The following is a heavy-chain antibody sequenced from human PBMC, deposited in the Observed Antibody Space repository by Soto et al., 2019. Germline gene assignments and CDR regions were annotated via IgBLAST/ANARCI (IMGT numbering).Heavy chain of an antibody. Sequence: QVQLQESGPGLVKPSQTLSLTCTVSGGSISSGDYYWSWIRQPPGKGLVWIGYIYDSGSTYYNPPLKLRITITMRTTRNRFTLTLSPVTAADPAVYSCAKDEYGEGGFDPWGQVTLVTVSS. J-gene: IGHJ5*02. D-gene: IGHD4-17*01. V-gene: IGHV4-30-4*01. CDR1: GGSISSGDYY. CDR3: AKDEYGEGGFDP. CDR2: IYDSGST.